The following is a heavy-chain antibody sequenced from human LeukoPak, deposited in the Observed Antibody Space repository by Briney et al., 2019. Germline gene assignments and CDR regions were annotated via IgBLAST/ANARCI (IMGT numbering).Heavy chain of an antibody. CDR2: IYTSGST. D-gene: IGHD4-23*01. J-gene: IGHJ5*02. Sequence: SETLSLTCTVSGGSISSGSYYWSWIRQPAGKGLEWIGRIYTSGSTNYNPSLKSRVTISVDTSKNQFSLKLSSVTAADTAVYYCARSPTRLRWKRYWFDPWGQGTLVTVSS. CDR1: GGSISSGSYY. V-gene: IGHV4-61*02. CDR3: ARSPTRLRWKRYWFDP.